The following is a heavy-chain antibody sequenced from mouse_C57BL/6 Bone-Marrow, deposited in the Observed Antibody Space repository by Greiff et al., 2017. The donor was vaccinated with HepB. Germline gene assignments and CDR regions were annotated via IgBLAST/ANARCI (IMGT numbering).Heavy chain of an antibody. CDR2: IHPNSGST. D-gene: IGHD1-1*01. Sequence: QVQLQQPGAELVKPGASVKLSFKASGYTFTSYWMHWVKQRPGQGLEWIGMIHPNSGSTNYNEKFKSKATLTVDKSSSTAYMQRSSLTSEDSAVYYCARILPITTVVADVWGTGTTVTVSS. CDR3: ARILPITTVVADV. CDR1: GYTFTSYW. J-gene: IGHJ1*03. V-gene: IGHV1-64*01.